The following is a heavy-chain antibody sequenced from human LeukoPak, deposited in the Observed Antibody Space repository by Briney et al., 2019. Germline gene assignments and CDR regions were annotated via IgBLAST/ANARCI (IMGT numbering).Heavy chain of an antibody. CDR3: ARGYSSSWYDLYYFDY. V-gene: IGHV3-21*01. Sequence: GGSLRLSCAASGFTFSNYNINWVRQAPGKGLEWVSSISSRGSYIYYADSVKGRFAISADNAMNSLYLQMNSLRAEDTAVYLCARGYSSSWYDLYYFDYWGQGTLVTVSS. CDR1: GFTFSNYN. D-gene: IGHD6-13*01. J-gene: IGHJ4*02. CDR2: ISSRGSYI.